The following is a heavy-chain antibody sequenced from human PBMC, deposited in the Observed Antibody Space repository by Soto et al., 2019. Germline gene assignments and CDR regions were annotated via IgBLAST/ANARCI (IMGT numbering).Heavy chain of an antibody. Sequence: GGSLRLSCAASGFTFSSYGMHWVRQAPGKGLEWVAVISYDGSNKYYADSVKGRFTISRDNSKNTLYLQMNSLRAEDTAVYYCAKGSSPVGIVVVPAALDYWGQGTLVTVSS. V-gene: IGHV3-30*18. CDR2: ISYDGSNK. J-gene: IGHJ4*02. CDR3: AKGSSPVGIVVVPAALDY. D-gene: IGHD2-2*01. CDR1: GFTFSSYG.